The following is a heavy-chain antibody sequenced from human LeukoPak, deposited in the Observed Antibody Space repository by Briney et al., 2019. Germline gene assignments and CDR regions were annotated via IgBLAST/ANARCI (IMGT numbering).Heavy chain of an antibody. CDR2: ISSSGSTI. J-gene: IGHJ4*02. V-gene: IGHV3-48*04. CDR1: GFTFSSYA. Sequence: GGSLRLSCAASGFTFSSYAMSWVRQAPGKGLEWVSYISSSGSTIYYADSVKGRFTISRGNAKNSLYLQMNSLRAEDTAVYYCARDSVTTMIVINWGQGTLVTVSS. D-gene: IGHD3-22*01. CDR3: ARDSVTTMIVIN.